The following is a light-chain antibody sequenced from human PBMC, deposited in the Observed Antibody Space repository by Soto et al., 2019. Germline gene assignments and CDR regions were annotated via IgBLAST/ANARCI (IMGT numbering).Light chain of an antibody. CDR3: QQRSNWQLT. Sequence: EMVLTQSPATLSLTPGERATLSCRASQSVSSYLAWYQQKPGQAPRLLIYDASNRATGIPARFSGSGSGTDFTLTISSLEPEDFAVYYCQQRSNWQLTFGGGTKVDIK. CDR1: QSVSSY. CDR2: DAS. J-gene: IGKJ4*01. V-gene: IGKV3-11*01.